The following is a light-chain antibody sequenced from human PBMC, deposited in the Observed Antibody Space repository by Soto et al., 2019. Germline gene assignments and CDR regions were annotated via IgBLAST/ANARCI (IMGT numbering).Light chain of an antibody. CDR2: EGS. J-gene: IGLJ1*01. V-gene: IGLV2-23*01. Sequence: LTPPASVSGSPGQSITISCTGTSSDVGSYNLVSWYQQHPGKAPKLMIYEGSKRPSGVSNHFSGSKSGNTASLTISGLQAEDEADYYCCSYAGSSTYVFGTGTKVTVL. CDR3: CSYAGSSTYV. CDR1: SSDVGSYNL.